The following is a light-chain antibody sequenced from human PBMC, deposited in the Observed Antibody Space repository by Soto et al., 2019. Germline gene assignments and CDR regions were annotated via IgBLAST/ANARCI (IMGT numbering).Light chain of an antibody. CDR3: QSYDSSLSGSL. J-gene: IGLJ2*01. Sequence: QSVLTQPPSVSGAPGQRVTISCTWSSSNIGAGYDVHWYQQLPGTAPKLLIYGNSNRPSGVPDRFSGSKSGTSASLAITGLQDEDEADYYCQSYDSSLSGSLFGGGTKLTVL. CDR2: GNS. CDR1: SSNIGAGYD. V-gene: IGLV1-40*01.